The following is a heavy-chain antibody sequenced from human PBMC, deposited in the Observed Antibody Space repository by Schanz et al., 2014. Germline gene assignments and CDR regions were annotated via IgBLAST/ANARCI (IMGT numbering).Heavy chain of an antibody. CDR1: GFAFNNYG. CDR3: ARGGSSGYDFSIYYMDV. Sequence: QVYLVESGGGLVQPGGSLRLSCAASGFAFNNYGMHWVRQAPGKGLEWVAIIWYDGNNKKYADSVKGRFTISRDNFKNTLFLQMNSLRAEDTAAYYCARGGSSGYDFSIYYMDVWGKGTTVTVSS. D-gene: IGHD5-12*01. V-gene: IGHV3-33*01. CDR2: IWYDGNNK. J-gene: IGHJ6*03.